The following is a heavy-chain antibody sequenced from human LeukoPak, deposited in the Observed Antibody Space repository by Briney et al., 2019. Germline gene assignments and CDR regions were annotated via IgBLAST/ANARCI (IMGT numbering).Heavy chain of an antibody. CDR3: ARHRLFSRLWYSNYYYFDY. V-gene: IGHV4-34*01. CDR2: INHSGST. D-gene: IGHD4-11*01. CDR1: GGSFSGYY. Sequence: SETLSLTCAVYGGSFSGYYWSWIRQPPGKGLEWIGEINHSGSTNYNPSLKSRVTISVDTSKNQFSLKLSSVTAADTAVYYCARHRLFSRLWYSNYYYFDYWGQGTLVTVSS. J-gene: IGHJ4*02.